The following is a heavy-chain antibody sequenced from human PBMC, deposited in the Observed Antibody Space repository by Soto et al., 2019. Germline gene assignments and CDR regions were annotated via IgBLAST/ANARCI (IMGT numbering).Heavy chain of an antibody. V-gene: IGHV4-59*08. D-gene: IGHD6-19*01. CDR2: IYYSGTT. J-gene: IGHJ4*02. CDR1: GGSFSPNY. Sequence: SETLSLTCTVSGGSFSPNYWSWIRQPPGKGLEWIGYIYYSGTTNYNSSLKSRVTISTDTSKNQLSLKLSSVTAADTAVYYCARQEYTSDWYPFYYWGQGDLVTVSS. CDR3: ARQEYTSDWYPFYY.